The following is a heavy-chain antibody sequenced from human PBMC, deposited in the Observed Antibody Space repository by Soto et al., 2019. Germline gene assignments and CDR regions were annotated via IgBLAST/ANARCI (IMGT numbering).Heavy chain of an antibody. Sequence: GAAVKVSCKASGGTFSSYAISCVRQAPGQGLEWTGGMTSFFGTANYAQKVQGRVTITADKSTSTAYMELSSLRSEDTAVYYCARAGGATKQLVLRLSRNAFDIWGQGTMVTVSS. CDR2: MTSFFGTA. CDR3: ARAGGATKQLVLRLSRNAFDI. V-gene: IGHV1-69*06. CDR1: GGTFSSYA. J-gene: IGHJ3*02. D-gene: IGHD6-6*01.